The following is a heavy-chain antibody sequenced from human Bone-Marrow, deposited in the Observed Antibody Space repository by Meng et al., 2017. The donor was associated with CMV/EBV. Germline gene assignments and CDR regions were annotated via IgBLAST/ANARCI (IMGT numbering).Heavy chain of an antibody. D-gene: IGHD2-2*01. V-gene: IGHV2-70*20. CDR3: ARGYCSSTTWGDNWFDP. CDR2: IDWDDDK. J-gene: IGHJ5*02. Sequence: SGPTLVKPTQPLTLTCTFSGFSLSTSGMCVSWVRQPPGKALEWLALIDWDDDKYYSTSLKTRLTISKDTSKNQVVLTMTNMDPVDTATYYCARGYCSSTTWGDNWFDPWGQGHLVTVSS. CDR1: GFSLSTSGMC.